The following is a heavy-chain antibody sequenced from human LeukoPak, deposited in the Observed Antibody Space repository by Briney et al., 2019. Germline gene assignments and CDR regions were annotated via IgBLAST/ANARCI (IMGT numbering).Heavy chain of an antibody. J-gene: IGHJ4*02. CDR1: GFSFSDYW. V-gene: IGHV3-23*01. Sequence: GGSLRLSCAASGFSFSDYWMHWVRQAPGKGLEWVSGISGSGTSTYYADSVKGRFTISRDTSKNTLYLQMNSLRGEDTAVYYCAKATVTTRRGIDNWGQGTLVTVPS. CDR2: ISGSGTST. D-gene: IGHD4-17*01. CDR3: AKATVTTRRGIDN.